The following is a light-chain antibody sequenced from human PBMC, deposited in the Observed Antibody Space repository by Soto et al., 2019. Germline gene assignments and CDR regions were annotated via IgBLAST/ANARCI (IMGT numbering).Light chain of an antibody. Sequence: HSALTQPPSVSGAPGQRVTISCTGSSSNIGAGYDVHWYQHLPGTAPKLLIYANTNRPSGVPDRFSGSKSGTSASLAITGLQAEDEADYYCQSYDRSLSGSIFGGGTKLTVL. CDR2: ANT. CDR1: SSNIGAGYD. CDR3: QSYDRSLSGSI. J-gene: IGLJ2*01. V-gene: IGLV1-40*01.